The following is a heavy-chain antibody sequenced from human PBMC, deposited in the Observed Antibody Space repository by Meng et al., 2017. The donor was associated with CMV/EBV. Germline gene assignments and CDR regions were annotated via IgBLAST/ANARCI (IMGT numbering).Heavy chain of an antibody. Sequence: GSLRLSCAVYGGSFSGYYWSGIRQPPGKGLEWIGEINHSGSTNYNPSLKSRVTISVDRSKNQFSLKLSSVTAADTAVYYCARGPMGSPKDYWGQGTLVTVSS. CDR1: GGSFSGYY. J-gene: IGHJ4*02. V-gene: IGHV4-34*01. CDR2: INHSGST. D-gene: IGHD3-10*01. CDR3: ARGPMGSPKDY.